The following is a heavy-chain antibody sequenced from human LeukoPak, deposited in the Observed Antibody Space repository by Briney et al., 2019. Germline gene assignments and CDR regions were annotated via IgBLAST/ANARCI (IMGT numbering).Heavy chain of an antibody. CDR2: ITSSGRYI. CDR3: ARVREYTHAFDI. CDR1: GFTFSSYS. D-gene: IGHD3-10*01. Sequence: GGSLRLSCAASGFTFSSYSMNWVRQAPGKGLEWVSSITSSGRYIYYADSVKGRFTISRDNSESSLYLQMDSLRAEDTAVYYCARVREYTHAFDIWGQGTMVTVSS. V-gene: IGHV3-21*01. J-gene: IGHJ3*02.